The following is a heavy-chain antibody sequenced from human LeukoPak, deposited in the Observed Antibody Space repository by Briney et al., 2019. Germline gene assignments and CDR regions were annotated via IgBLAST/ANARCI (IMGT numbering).Heavy chain of an antibody. CDR3: ARDLRGDYDY. V-gene: IGHV3-21*01. Sequence: GGSLRLSCAASGFTFSSYSMNWVRQAPGKGLEWVSSISSSSSYIYYADSVKGRFTISRDNAKNPLYLQMNSLRAEDTAVYYCARDLRGDYDYWGQGTLVTVSS. CDR2: ISSSSSYI. CDR1: GFTFSSYS. D-gene: IGHD4-17*01. J-gene: IGHJ4*02.